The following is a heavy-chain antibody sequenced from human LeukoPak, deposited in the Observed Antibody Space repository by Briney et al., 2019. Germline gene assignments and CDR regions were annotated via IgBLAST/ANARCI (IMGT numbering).Heavy chain of an antibody. J-gene: IGHJ4*02. V-gene: IGHV3-7*01. CDR2: IKQDGSEK. D-gene: IGHD4-17*01. Sequence: GGSLRLSCAASGFTFSSYWMSWVRQAPGKGLEWVANIKQDGSEKYYVDSVKGRFTISRDNAKNSLYLQMNSLRADDTAVYYCAREYSSGGDYAFDYWGQGNLVTVSS. CDR3: AREYSSGGDYAFDY. CDR1: GFTFSSYW.